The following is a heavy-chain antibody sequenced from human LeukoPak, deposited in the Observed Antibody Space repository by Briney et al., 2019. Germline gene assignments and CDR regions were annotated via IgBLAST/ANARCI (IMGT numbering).Heavy chain of an antibody. CDR3: AKIAGISSNSIDY. Sequence: GGSLRLSCAASGFTFSSYGMSWVRQAPGKGLEWVSAISGGGGDTYHADSVKGRFIISRDNSKNTLYLQMNSLRAEDTAVYYCAKIAGISSNSIDYWGQGTLVTVSS. D-gene: IGHD6-13*01. CDR1: GFTFSSYG. CDR2: ISGGGGDT. J-gene: IGHJ4*02. V-gene: IGHV3-23*01.